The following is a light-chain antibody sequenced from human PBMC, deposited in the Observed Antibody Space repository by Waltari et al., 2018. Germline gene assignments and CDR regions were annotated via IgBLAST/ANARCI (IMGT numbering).Light chain of an antibody. V-gene: IGKV4-1*01. J-gene: IGKJ1*01. CDR1: QSVLSRSDSKNF. CDR2: WAS. CDR3: QQYYSTPPT. Sequence: DIVMTQSPDSLAVSLGERATINCKSSQSVLSRSDSKNFLAWYQQKPGQSPNLLIHWASTRESWVPDRFSVSGSGTDFALTISTLQGEDVAVYYCQQYYSTPPTFGQGTKVEIK.